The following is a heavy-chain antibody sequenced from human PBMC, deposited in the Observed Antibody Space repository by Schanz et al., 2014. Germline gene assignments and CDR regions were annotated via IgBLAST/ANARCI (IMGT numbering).Heavy chain of an antibody. CDR3: AKDSTHIDIVLVPTAIDY. Sequence: VQMVESGGGVVQPGRSLRLSCAASGFAFSSYKMNWVRQAPGKGLEWVSDISSGSSYANYADSVKGRFTISRDNAKNTLYLQMNSLRAEDTAVYYCAKDSTHIDIVLVPTAIDYWGQGTLVTDSS. CDR2: ISSGSSYA. CDR1: GFAFSSYK. J-gene: IGHJ4*02. D-gene: IGHD2-2*01. V-gene: IGHV3-21*05.